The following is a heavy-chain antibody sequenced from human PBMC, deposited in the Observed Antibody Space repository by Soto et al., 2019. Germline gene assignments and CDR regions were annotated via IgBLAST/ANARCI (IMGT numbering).Heavy chain of an antibody. CDR3: ARDHTKYYDYIWGSYRPFPIDY. Sequence: EVQLVESWGGLVKPGGSLRLSCAASGFTFSSYSMNWVRQAPGKGLEWVSSISSSSSYIYYADSVKGRFTISRDNAKNSLYLQMNSLRAEDTAVYYCARDHTKYYDYIWGSYRPFPIDYWGQGTLVTVSS. CDR1: GFTFSSYS. V-gene: IGHV3-21*01. J-gene: IGHJ4*02. D-gene: IGHD3-16*02. CDR2: ISSSSSYI.